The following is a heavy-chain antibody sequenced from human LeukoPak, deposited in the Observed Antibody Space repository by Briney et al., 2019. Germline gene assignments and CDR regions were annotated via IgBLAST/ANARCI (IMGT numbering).Heavy chain of an antibody. J-gene: IGHJ4*02. CDR1: GYTFTSYA. V-gene: IGHV1-3*01. CDR3: AREKAVAGTDRYLDY. CDR2: INAGNGNT. Sequence: VASVKVSCKASGYTFTSYAMHWVRQAPGQGLEWMGWINAGNGNTKYSQKFQGRVTITRDTSASTAYIELNSLRSEDTAVYYCAREKAVAGTDRYLDYWGQGTLVTVSS. D-gene: IGHD6-19*01.